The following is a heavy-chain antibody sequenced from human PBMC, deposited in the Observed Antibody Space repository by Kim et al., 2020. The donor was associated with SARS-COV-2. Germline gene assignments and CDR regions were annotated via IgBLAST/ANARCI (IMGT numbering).Heavy chain of an antibody. CDR3: VKESQGDDFWNGYFVY. CDR1: GFTFSSYG. CDR2: ISYDGSQK. Sequence: GGSLRLSCAASGFTFSSYGMHWVRQAPGKGLEWVTVISYDGSQKYYADSVKGRFTISRVNSKNTLYLQMNSLRVEDTAVYYCVKESQGDDFWNGYFVYWGQGTLVTVSS. D-gene: IGHD3-3*01. V-gene: IGHV3-30*18. J-gene: IGHJ4*02.